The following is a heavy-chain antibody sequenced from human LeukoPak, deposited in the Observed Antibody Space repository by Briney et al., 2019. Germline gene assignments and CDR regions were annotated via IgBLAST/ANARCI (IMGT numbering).Heavy chain of an antibody. Sequence: GGSLRLSCAGSGFSFRGYWIHWVRQAPGKGLVWVSRINGDGSRPTYADSVKGRFTISRDDAKNTVYLQMNNLRAEDTAVYYCARDQYYQLLLWGQGSLVTVSP. CDR2: INGDGSRP. J-gene: IGHJ4*02. CDR1: GFSFRGYW. D-gene: IGHD2-2*01. CDR3: ARDQYYQLLL. V-gene: IGHV3-74*03.